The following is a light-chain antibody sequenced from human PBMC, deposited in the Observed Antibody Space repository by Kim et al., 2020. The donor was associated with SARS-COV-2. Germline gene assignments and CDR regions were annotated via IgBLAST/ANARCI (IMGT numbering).Light chain of an antibody. J-gene: IGKJ2*01. CDR3: QDRKS. CDR1: QGINSF. V-gene: IGKV1-9*01. Sequence: PSFLSASVGDRVTITCRASQGINSFLAWYQQKPGKSPKLLICAASTLQSEVPSRFSGSGVGTEFTLTISSLQPEDFGTYYCQDRKSFGQGTKLEI. CDR2: AAS.